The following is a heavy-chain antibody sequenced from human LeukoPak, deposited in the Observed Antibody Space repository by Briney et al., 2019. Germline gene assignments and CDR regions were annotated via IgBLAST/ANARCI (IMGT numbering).Heavy chain of an antibody. CDR2: ISGSGGST. J-gene: IGHJ4*02. Sequence: GGSLRLSCAASGFTFSSYAMSWVRQAPGKGLEWVSAISGSGGSTYYAGSVKGRFTISRDNSKNTLYLQMNSLRAEDTAVYYCAKERDIVVVPAAVDYWGQGTLVTVSS. CDR1: GFTFSSYA. CDR3: AKERDIVVVPAAVDY. V-gene: IGHV3-23*01. D-gene: IGHD2-2*01.